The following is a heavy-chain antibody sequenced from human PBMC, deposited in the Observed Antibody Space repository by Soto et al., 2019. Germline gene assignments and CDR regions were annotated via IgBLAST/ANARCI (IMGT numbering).Heavy chain of an antibody. CDR1: GYRFSNYD. D-gene: IGHD2-2*01. CDR3: AGSHACALTWFDS. J-gene: IGHJ5*01. V-gene: IGHV1-8*01. CDR2: VNPNRATT. Sequence: QVQLVQSGAEVKKPGASVKVSCKASGYRFSNYDMNWVRQAPGQGLEWMECVNPNRATTSYAQKFPRRPTLTTTTSITTSYMFLSSLTSDHPAVVFCAGSHACALTWFDSWGPRPLVSVSS.